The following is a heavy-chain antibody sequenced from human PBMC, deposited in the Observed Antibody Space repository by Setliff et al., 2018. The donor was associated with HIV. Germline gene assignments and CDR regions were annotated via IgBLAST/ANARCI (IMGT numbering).Heavy chain of an antibody. CDR3: ARDSGTGGPGRWVDP. J-gene: IGHJ5*02. CDR1: GYTLTELT. V-gene: IGHV1-24*01. Sequence: ASVKVSCKVSGYTLTELTMHWVRQAPGKGLEWMGRFDPEDGDTFYAQKFQGRVTLTTDISTVTAYMEVRGLTSDDTAVYYCARDSGTGGPGRWVDPWGQGALVTVSS. CDR2: FDPEDGDT. D-gene: IGHD1-1*01.